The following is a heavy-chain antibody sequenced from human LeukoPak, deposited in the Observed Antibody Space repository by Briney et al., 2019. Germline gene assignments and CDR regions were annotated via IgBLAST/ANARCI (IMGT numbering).Heavy chain of an antibody. CDR2: INHSGST. J-gene: IGHJ6*02. Sequence: PSETLSLTCAVYGGSFSGYYWSWIRQPPGKGLEWIGEINHSGSTNYNPSLKSRVTISVDTSKNQFSLKLSSVTAADTAVYYCAGMDNWVGTWDYYYGMDVWGQGTTVTVSS. D-gene: IGHD1-20*01. V-gene: IGHV4-34*01. CDR3: AGMDNWVGTWDYYYGMDV. CDR1: GGSFSGYY.